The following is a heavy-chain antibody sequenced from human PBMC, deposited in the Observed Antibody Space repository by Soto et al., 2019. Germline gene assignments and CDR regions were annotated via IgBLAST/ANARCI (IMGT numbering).Heavy chain of an antibody. J-gene: IGHJ4*02. Sequence: NPSETLSLTCTVSGVTVSSDAYYWSWIRQHPGKGLEWIGNIYHTGSTYYSPSLKSRVVISLDTSNNQFSLTLTSVTAADTAVYYCARYRFSGNKWSKFDYWSRGTLVTVSS. CDR1: GVTVSSDAYY. D-gene: IGHD3-16*02. CDR3: ARYRFSGNKWSKFDY. CDR2: IYHTGST. V-gene: IGHV4-31*03.